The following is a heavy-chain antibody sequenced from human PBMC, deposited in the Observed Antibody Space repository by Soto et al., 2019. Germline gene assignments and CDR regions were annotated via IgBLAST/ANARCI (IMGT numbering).Heavy chain of an antibody. D-gene: IGHD5-12*01. CDR2: INTDGSTT. CDR1: GFTLSNYW. CDR3: GRIRRGDGYTFGC. J-gene: IGHJ4*01. V-gene: IGHV3-74*01. Sequence: EVQLVESGGVSVQPGGSLRLSCTASGFTLSNYWMHWVRQAPGKGLVWVSRINTDGSTTTYADSVQGRITIPRDNDKNTLYLQMNSLRHEDTAVYYCGRIRRGDGYTFGCWGHGNLVTVSS.